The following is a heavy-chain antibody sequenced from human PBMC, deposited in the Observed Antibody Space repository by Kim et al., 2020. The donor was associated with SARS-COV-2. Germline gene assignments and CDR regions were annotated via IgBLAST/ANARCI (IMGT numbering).Heavy chain of an antibody. J-gene: IGHJ4*02. Sequence: GGSLRLSCAASGFTFSSFWMIWVRQAPGKGLEWVANIKEDGSEKYYVYSVKGRFTISRENAKNSLFLQMNSLKVEDTAVYYCATRGKSSASYLYYDLWGQGTLVTVSS. CDR3: ATRGKSSASYLYYDL. CDR2: IKEDGSEK. CDR1: GFTFSSFW. D-gene: IGHD3-16*02. V-gene: IGHV3-7*01.